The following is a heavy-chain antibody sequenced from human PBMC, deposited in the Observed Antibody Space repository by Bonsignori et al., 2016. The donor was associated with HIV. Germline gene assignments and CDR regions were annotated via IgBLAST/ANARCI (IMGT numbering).Heavy chain of an antibody. D-gene: IGHD3-3*01. V-gene: IGHV3-30-3*01. Sequence: VRQAPGKGLEWVTVISYDGNNKYYADSVKGRFTISRDTSKNTLYLQMNSLRAGDTAVYYCARGAQSPSITIFGVVPDYYFDYWGQGTLVTVSS. J-gene: IGHJ4*02. CDR3: ARGAQSPSITIFGVVPDYYFDY. CDR2: ISYDGNNK.